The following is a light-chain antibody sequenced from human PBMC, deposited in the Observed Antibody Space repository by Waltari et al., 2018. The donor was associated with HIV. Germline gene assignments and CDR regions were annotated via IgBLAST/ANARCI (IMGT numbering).Light chain of an antibody. CDR3: QSYDGSLLEV. J-gene: IGLJ1*01. V-gene: IGLV1-40*01. CDR1: NSNIGAGFD. CDR2: LTN. Sequence: QSVLTQPPSVSGAPGQWVSISCTGNNSNIGAGFDVHWYQQLPGRAPKLLIYLTNTRPSGVPARFSGSKSGTSASLAITGLQTEDEADYYCQSYDGSLLEVFGTGTKVSVL.